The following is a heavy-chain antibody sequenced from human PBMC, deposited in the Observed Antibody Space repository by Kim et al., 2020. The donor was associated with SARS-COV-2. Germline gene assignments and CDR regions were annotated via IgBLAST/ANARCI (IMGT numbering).Heavy chain of an antibody. D-gene: IGHD3-9*01. V-gene: IGHV3-23*01. CDR3: AKGIYDILTGYSGSYYYYYYGMDV. CDR1: GFTFSSHA. Sequence: GGSLRLSCAASGFTFSSHAMTWVRQAPGKGLEWVSAISGSGGSTYYADSVKGRFTISRDNSKNTLYLQMNSLRAEDTAVYYCAKGIYDILTGYSGSYYYYYYGMDVWGQGTTVTVSS. CDR2: ISGSGGST. J-gene: IGHJ6*02.